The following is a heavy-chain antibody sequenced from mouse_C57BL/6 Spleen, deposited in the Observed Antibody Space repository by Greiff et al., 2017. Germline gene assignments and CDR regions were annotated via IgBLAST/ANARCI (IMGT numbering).Heavy chain of an antibody. Sequence: QVQLQQPGAELVKPGASVKLSCKASGYTFTSYWMQWVKQRPGQGLEWIGEIDPSDSYTNYNQKFKGKATLTVDTSSSTAYMQLSSLTSEDSAVYYCARYYYSNYVFDYWGQGTTLTVSS. J-gene: IGHJ2*01. CDR1: GYTFTSYW. CDR3: ARYYYSNYVFDY. D-gene: IGHD2-5*01. CDR2: IDPSDSYT. V-gene: IGHV1-50*01.